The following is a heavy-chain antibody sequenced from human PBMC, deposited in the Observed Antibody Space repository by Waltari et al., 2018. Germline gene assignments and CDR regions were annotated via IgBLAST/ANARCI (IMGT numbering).Heavy chain of an antibody. D-gene: IGHD3-3*01. J-gene: IGHJ5*02. CDR3: ARGKTYYDFWSGYXHWFDP. CDR1: GGSFSGYY. Sequence: QVQLQQWGAGLLKPSETLSLTCAVYGGSFSGYYWSWIXQXXXKGLEWIGEINHSGSTNYNPSLKSRVTISVDTSKNQFSLKLSSVTAADTAVYYCARGKTYYDFWSGYXHWFDPWGQGTLVXVSS. V-gene: IGHV4-34*01. CDR2: INHSGST.